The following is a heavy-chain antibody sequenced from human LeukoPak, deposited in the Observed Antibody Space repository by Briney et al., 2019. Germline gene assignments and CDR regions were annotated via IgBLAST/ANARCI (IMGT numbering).Heavy chain of an antibody. Sequence: PGGSLRLSCAASGFTFSSYAMSWVRQAPGKGLEWVSAISGSGGSTYYADSVKGRFTISRDNSKNTLYLQMNSLRAEDTAVYYCARDRNDFWSGYWDYWGQGTLVTVSS. CDR1: GFTFSSYA. V-gene: IGHV3-23*01. D-gene: IGHD3-3*01. CDR2: ISGSGGST. J-gene: IGHJ4*02. CDR3: ARDRNDFWSGYWDY.